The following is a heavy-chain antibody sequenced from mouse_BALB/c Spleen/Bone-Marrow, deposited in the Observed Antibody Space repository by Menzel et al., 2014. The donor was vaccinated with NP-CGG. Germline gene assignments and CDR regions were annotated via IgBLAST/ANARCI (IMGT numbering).Heavy chain of an antibody. D-gene: IGHD2-4*01. CDR1: GFNIKDTY. V-gene: IGHV14-3*02. CDR3: AKYGGLRYAMDY. CDR2: TDPANGNT. J-gene: IGHJ4*01. Sequence: EVQLQQSGAELVKPGASVKLSCTASGFNIKDTYMHWVKQRPEQGLEWIGRTDPANGNTKYDPKFQGKATITADTSSNTAYLQLSSLTSEDTAVYYCAKYGGLRYAMDYWGQGTLVTVSS.